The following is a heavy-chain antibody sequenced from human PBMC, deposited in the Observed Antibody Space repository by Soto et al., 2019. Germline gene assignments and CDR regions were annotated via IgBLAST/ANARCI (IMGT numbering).Heavy chain of an antibody. CDR3: ARDQPYYYGSGSKSFGMDV. J-gene: IGHJ6*02. V-gene: IGHV1-69*08. CDR1: GCTFSSYT. CDR2: IIPILGIA. Sequence: QVQLVQSGAEVKKPGSSVKVSCKASGCTFSSYTISWVRQAPGQGLEWMGRIIPILGIANYAQKFQGRVTITADKSTSTAYMELSSLRSEDTAVYYCARDQPYYYGSGSKSFGMDVWGQGTTVTVSS. D-gene: IGHD3-10*01.